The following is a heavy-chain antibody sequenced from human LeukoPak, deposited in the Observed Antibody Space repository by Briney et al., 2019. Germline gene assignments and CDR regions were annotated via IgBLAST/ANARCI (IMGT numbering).Heavy chain of an antibody. D-gene: IGHD3-22*01. CDR1: GGSISSGSYY. V-gene: IGHV4-61*02. Sequence: PSETLSLTGTVSGGSISSGSYYWSWIRQPAGKGLEWIGRIYTSGSTNYNPSLKSRVTISVDTSKNQFSLKLSSVTAADTAVYYCAREPRTAYYIFDYWGQGTLVTVSS. CDR2: IYTSGST. J-gene: IGHJ4*02. CDR3: AREPRTAYYIFDY.